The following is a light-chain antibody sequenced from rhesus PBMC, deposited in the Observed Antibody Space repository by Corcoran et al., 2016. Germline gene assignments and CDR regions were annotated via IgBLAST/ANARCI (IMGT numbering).Light chain of an antibody. Sequence: DIQMTQSPSSLSASVGDTVTITCRASQSISSWLDWYQQKPRKPPKLLINKASSLTSGVPARFSGIGSGTDFTLTISSLQPEDFATYYCLQYSSSPYSFGQGTKVEIK. CDR2: KAS. CDR1: QSISSW. V-gene: IGKV1-22*01. CDR3: LQYSSSPYS. J-gene: IGKJ2*01.